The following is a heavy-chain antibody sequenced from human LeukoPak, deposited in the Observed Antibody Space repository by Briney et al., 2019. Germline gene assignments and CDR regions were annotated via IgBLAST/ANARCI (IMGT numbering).Heavy chain of an antibody. CDR3: ARPVGQWLVWYFDL. Sequence: ASETPSLTCTVSGGSISSSSYYWGWIRQPPGKGLEWIGSIYYSGSTYYNPSLKSRVTISVDTSKNQFSLKLSSVTAADTAVYYCARPVGQWLVWYFDLWGRGTLVTVSS. V-gene: IGHV4-39*01. CDR1: GGSISSSSYY. CDR2: IYYSGST. J-gene: IGHJ2*01. D-gene: IGHD6-19*01.